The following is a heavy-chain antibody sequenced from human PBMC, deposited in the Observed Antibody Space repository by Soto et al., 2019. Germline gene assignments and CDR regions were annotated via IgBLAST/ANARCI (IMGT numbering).Heavy chain of an antibody. CDR1: GFTFRTYT. Sequence: GVSLRLSCISSGFTFRTYTMNWVRQAPGKGLEWVSGIRGFSPYTFYAESVKGRFTISRDNAKNSLYLQMNSLRAEDTAVYYCARDRGYDAHDYYYNAMDVWGQGTTVTVSS. CDR3: ARDRGYDAHDYYYNAMDV. D-gene: IGHD3-10*01. CDR2: IRGFSPYT. V-gene: IGHV3-21*01. J-gene: IGHJ6*02.